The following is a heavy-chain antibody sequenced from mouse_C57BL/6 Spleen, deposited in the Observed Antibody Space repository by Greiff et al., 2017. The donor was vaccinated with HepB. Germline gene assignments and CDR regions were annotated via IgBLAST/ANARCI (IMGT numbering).Heavy chain of an antibody. CDR2: IYPSDSET. CDR1: GYTFTSYW. J-gene: IGHJ4*01. CDR3: AKGGAYYSNPYAMDH. D-gene: IGHD2-5*01. V-gene: IGHV1-61*01. Sequence: QVQLQQPGAELVRPGSSVKLSCKASGYTFTSYWMDWVKQRPGQGLEWIGNIYPSDSETHYNQKFKDKATLTVDKSSSTAYMQLSSLTSEDSAVYYCAKGGAYYSNPYAMDHWGQGTSVTVSS.